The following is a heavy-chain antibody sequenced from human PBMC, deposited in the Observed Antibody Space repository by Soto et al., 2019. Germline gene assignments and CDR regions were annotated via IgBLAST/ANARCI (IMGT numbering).Heavy chain of an antibody. V-gene: IGHV5-10-1*01. Sequence: PGESLKISCKGSGYSFTSYVISWVRQMPGKGLEWMGRIDPSDSYTNYSPSFQGHVTISADKSISTAYLQWSSLKASDTAMYYCATQGDYYYGMDVWGQGTTVTVSS. CDR3: ATQGDYYYGMDV. D-gene: IGHD3-16*01. CDR2: IDPSDSYT. CDR1: GYSFTSYV. J-gene: IGHJ6*02.